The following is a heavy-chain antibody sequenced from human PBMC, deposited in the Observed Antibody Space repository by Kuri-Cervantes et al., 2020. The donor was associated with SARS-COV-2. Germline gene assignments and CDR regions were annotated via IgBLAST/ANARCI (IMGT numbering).Heavy chain of an antibody. Sequence: GESLKISCAASGFTFNSYAMSWVRQAPGKGLEWVSAISGSGGSTYYADSVKGRFSISRDNSKNTLYLQMNSLRAEDTSVYYCAGTTSGLAYWGQGTLVTVSS. CDR1: GFTFNSYA. CDR3: AGTTSGLAY. CDR2: ISGSGGST. V-gene: IGHV3-23*01. J-gene: IGHJ4*02. D-gene: IGHD1-7*01.